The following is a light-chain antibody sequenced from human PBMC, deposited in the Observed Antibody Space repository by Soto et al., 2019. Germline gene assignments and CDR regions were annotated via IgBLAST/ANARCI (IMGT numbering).Light chain of an antibody. CDR1: QSVSSY. V-gene: IGKV3-11*01. J-gene: IGKJ2*01. Sequence: EIVLTQSPATLSLSPGERATLSCRASQSVSSYLAWYQQKPGQAPRLLIYDASNRATGIPARFSGSGSGTDFTLTISSLEPEDFADYYCQQRSNWPPMYTFGHGPKLEIK. CDR3: QQRSNWPPMYT. CDR2: DAS.